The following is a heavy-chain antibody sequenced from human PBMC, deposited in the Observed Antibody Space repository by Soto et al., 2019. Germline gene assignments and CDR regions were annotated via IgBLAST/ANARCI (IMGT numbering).Heavy chain of an antibody. J-gene: IGHJ5*02. CDR2: IYWDDDK. D-gene: IGHD2-21*02. V-gene: IGHV2-5*02. CDR1: GSELSTSGVG. Sequence: QITLKESGPTLVTPTQTLTLTCTFSGSELSTSGVGVGWIRQPPGKALELLSPIYWDDDKRYSPSLKSRLTITKDTSKNQVVLTMTNMDPVDTATYYCAHSGAYCGGDCYQQGRTSWFDPWGQGTLVTVSS. CDR3: AHSGAYCGGDCYQQGRTSWFDP.